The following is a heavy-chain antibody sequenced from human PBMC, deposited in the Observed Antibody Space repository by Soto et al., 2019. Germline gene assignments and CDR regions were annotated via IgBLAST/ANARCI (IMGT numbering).Heavy chain of an antibody. J-gene: IGHJ3*02. D-gene: IGHD3-22*01. Sequence: GGSLRLSCAASGFTFSSYGMHWVRQAPGKGLEWVAVISYDGSNKYYADSVKGRFTISRDNSKNTLYLQMNSLRAEDTAVYYCAKDTVDSSGYYDAFDIWGQGTMVTVSS. V-gene: IGHV3-30*18. CDR2: ISYDGSNK. CDR1: GFTFSSYG. CDR3: AKDTVDSSGYYDAFDI.